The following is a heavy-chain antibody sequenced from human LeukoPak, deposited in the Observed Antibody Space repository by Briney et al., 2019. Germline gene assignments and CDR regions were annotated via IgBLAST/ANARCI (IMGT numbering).Heavy chain of an antibody. CDR3: AREIWDRGKFYLDS. Sequence: GGSLRLSCATSGFTFSHYGMHRVRQAPGKGLEWVAVIWYDGSNEYNADSVKGRFTISRDNSKNTLFLQMNTLRAEDTAVYYCAREIWDRGKFYLDSWGQGTLVTVSS. V-gene: IGHV3-33*01. CDR1: GFTFSHYG. CDR2: IWYDGSNE. J-gene: IGHJ4*02. D-gene: IGHD3-16*01.